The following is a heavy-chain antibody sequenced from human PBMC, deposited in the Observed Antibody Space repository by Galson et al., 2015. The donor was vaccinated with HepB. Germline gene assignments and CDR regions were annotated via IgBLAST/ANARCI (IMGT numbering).Heavy chain of an antibody. CDR3: ARETPGLHAFDV. V-gene: IGHV1-46*01. CDR2: IKTTGGRT. Sequence: SVKVSCKATGFTFSRYYMHWVRQAPGQGLEWMGIIKTTGGRTFYAQKFQGRVAMTRDTSTNTVYMEVSSLRPEDTAVYYCARETPGLHAFDVWGQGTVVTVS. J-gene: IGHJ3*01. CDR1: GFTFSRYY. D-gene: IGHD2-15*01.